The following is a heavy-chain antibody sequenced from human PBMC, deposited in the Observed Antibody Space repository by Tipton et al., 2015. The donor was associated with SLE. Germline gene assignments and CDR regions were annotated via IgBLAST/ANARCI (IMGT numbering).Heavy chain of an antibody. Sequence: TLSLTCTVSGGSISSYYWSWIRQPPGKGLEWIGYIYYSGSTNYNPSLKSRVTISVDTSKNQFSLKLSFVTAADTAVYYCARGPGYQPLPYYDAFDIWGQGTMVTVSS. J-gene: IGHJ3*02. D-gene: IGHD2-2*01. CDR3: ARGPGYQPLPYYDAFDI. CDR1: GGSISSYY. CDR2: IYYSGST. V-gene: IGHV4-59*01.